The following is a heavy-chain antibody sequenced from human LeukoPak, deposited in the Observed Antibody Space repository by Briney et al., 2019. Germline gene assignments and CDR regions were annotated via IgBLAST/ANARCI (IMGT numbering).Heavy chain of an antibody. CDR3: ARVDTAMAIDY. Sequence: SETLSLTCTVSGDSISSRSYYWGWIRQPPGKGLAWIGSIYYSGGTYYNPSLRSRVTISVDTSKNHFSLKLNSVTAADTAVYYCARVDTAMAIDYWGQGTLVTVSS. CDR1: GDSISSRSYY. CDR2: IYYSGGT. V-gene: IGHV4-39*02. J-gene: IGHJ4*02. D-gene: IGHD5-18*01.